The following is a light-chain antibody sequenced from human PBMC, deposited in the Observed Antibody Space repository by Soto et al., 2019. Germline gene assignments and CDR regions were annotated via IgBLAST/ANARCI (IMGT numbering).Light chain of an antibody. Sequence: EIVLTQSPATLSLSPGEAATLSCRASQSVSGFLAWYQQKPGQAPRLLIYDASKRATGIPARFSGSGSGTDFTLTISSLEPEDFAVYYCQQRSHGLTFGGGTKVEIK. CDR3: QQRSHGLT. CDR2: DAS. CDR1: QSVSGF. J-gene: IGKJ4*01. V-gene: IGKV3-11*01.